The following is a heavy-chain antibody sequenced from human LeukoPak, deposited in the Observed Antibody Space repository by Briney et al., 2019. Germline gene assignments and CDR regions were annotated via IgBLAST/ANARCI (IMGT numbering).Heavy chain of an antibody. CDR1: GFTFSSYA. CDR2: IPGSGGAT. CDR3: ARARPWDSSRSYYFGMDV. Sequence: GGSLRLSCEASGFTFSSYAIRWVRQAPGTRLECVSSIPGSGGATYYADSVRGGFRISGDSSKNTVYLQRNSLRDEDTAVYYCARARPWDSSRSYYFGMDVWGHGTTVTVSS. D-gene: IGHD3-22*01. V-gene: IGHV3-23*01. J-gene: IGHJ6*02.